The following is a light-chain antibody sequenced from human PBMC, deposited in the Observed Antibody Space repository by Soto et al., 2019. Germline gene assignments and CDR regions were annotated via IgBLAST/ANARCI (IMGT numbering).Light chain of an antibody. V-gene: IGKV1-5*01. CDR2: DAS. J-gene: IGKJ2*01. CDR3: QQYDSFST. CDR1: QNIRIY. Sequence: DIQMTQSPSSLSASVGDRVTITCRASQNIRIYLNWFQQKPGKAPNLLIYDASSLGSGVPSRFSGSGSGTEFTLIISTLQPDDFATYYCQQYDSFSTFGQGTKVDI.